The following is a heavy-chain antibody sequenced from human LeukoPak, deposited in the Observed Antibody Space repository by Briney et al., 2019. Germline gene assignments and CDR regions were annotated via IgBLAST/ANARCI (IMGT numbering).Heavy chain of an antibody. CDR1: GGSISSGEYY. Sequence: SETLSVTCTVSGGSISSGEYYWSWIRQPPGQGLEFIGYIYYSGNSYYNPSLKSRVTISLDTSKNQFSLKLSSVTAADTAVYYCARAPPVGANQFDPWGQGTLVTVSS. V-gene: IGHV4-30-4*01. J-gene: IGHJ5*02. D-gene: IGHD1-26*01. CDR3: ARAPPVGANQFDP. CDR2: IYYSGNS.